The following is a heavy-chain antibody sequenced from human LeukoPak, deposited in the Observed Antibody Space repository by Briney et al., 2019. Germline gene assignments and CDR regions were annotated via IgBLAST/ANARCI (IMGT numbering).Heavy chain of an antibody. V-gene: IGHV1-2*06. CDR3: ARYNYLSPDAFDI. Sequence: ASVKVSCKASGYTFTGYYMHWVRQAPGQGLEWMGRINPNSGGTNYGQKFQGRVTMTRDTSISTAYMELSRLRSDDTAVYYCARYNYLSPDAFDIWGQGTMVTVSS. D-gene: IGHD1-1*01. CDR1: GYTFTGYY. J-gene: IGHJ3*02. CDR2: INPNSGGT.